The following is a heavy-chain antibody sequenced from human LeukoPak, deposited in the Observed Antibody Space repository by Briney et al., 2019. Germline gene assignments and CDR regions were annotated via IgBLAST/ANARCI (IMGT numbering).Heavy chain of an antibody. CDR3: ARDYCSSTSCFHY. V-gene: IGHV1-69*01. D-gene: IGHD2-2*01. J-gene: IGHJ4*02. CDR1: GGTFSSYA. CDR2: IIPIFGTA. Sequence: SVKVSCKASGGTFSSYAISWVRQAPGQGLEWMGGIIPIFGTANYAQKFQGRVTITADESTSTAYMELSSLGSEDTAVYYCARDYCSSTSCFHYWGQGTLVTVSS.